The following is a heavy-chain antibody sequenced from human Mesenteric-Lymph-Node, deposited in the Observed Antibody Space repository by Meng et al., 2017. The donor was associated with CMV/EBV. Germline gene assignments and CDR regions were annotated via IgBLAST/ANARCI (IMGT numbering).Heavy chain of an antibody. CDR3: ARVQTLDWFDP. CDR1: GGSISSGSYY. J-gene: IGHJ5*02. CDR2: IYYSGST. Sequence: CTVAGGSISSGSYYWGWIRQPRGKGLEWIGSIYYSGSTDYNPPLKSRVTISVATSMTQFSLKLSSVTAADTAVYYCARVQTLDWFDPWGQGTLVTVSS. D-gene: IGHD1-1*01. V-gene: IGHV4-39*01.